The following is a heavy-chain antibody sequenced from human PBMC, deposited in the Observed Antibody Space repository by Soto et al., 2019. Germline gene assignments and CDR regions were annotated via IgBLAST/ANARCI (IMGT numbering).Heavy chain of an antibody. D-gene: IGHD3-22*01. CDR2: ITWNSGVL. CDR1: GFTFDDYA. Sequence: EVQLLESGGGLIEPGRSLSLSCAASGFTFDDYAMHWVRQAPGKGLEWVSGITWNSGVLGYADSVKGRFTISRDNXXNSLYLQMSGLRADDTALYYCAKDSSWGSSGYVDYWGQGTLVTVSS. CDR3: AKDSSWGSSGYVDY. V-gene: IGHV3-9*01. J-gene: IGHJ4*02.